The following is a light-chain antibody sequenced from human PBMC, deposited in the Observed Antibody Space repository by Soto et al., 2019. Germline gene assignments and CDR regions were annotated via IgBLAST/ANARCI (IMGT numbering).Light chain of an antibody. CDR2: GNS. V-gene: IGLV1-40*01. CDR1: SSNIGAGYD. CDR3: QSYDSSLSGWV. Sequence: QSALTQPPSVSGAPGQRVTISCTGSSSNIGAGYDVHWYQQLPGTAPKLLIYGNSNRPSGVPDRFSGSKSGTSAPLAITGLQAEDEADYYCQSYDSSLSGWVFGGGTKLTVL. J-gene: IGLJ3*02.